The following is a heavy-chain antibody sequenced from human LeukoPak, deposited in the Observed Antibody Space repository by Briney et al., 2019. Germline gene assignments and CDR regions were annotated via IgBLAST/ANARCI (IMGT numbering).Heavy chain of an antibody. D-gene: IGHD2-21*02. Sequence: SETLSLTCAVYGGSFSGYYWSWIRQSPGNGLEWTGEINQSGSTTYKPSLKGRVTISVDTSKTQFSLKLSSVTAADTAVYYCARGKEYCGGDCFSSWYFDLWGRGTLVTVSS. CDR2: INQSGST. J-gene: IGHJ2*01. CDR3: ARGKEYCGGDCFSSWYFDL. V-gene: IGHV4-34*01. CDR1: GGSFSGYY.